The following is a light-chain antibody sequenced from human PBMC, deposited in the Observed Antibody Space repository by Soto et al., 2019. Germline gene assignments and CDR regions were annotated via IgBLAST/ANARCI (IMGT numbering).Light chain of an antibody. V-gene: IGLV1-40*01. CDR1: SPNIGAGYD. CDR3: QSYDNSLSAWV. Sequence: QSVLTQPPSVSGAPGQTVTISCAGSSPNIGAGYDVHWYHHLPGTAPKLLIYGNNNRPSGVPDRFSGSKSGTSASLAITGLQAEDEADYYCQSYDNSLSAWVFGGGTQLTVL. CDR2: GNN. J-gene: IGLJ3*02.